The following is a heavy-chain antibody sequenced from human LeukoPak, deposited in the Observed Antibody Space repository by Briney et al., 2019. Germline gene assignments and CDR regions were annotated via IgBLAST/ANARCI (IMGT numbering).Heavy chain of an antibody. V-gene: IGHV1-2*02. D-gene: IGHD3-22*01. J-gene: IGHJ4*02. Sequence: ASVKVSCKASGYTFTSYGISWVRQAPGQGLEWMGWINPNSGGTNYAQKFQGRVTMTRDTSISTAYMELSRLRSDDTAVYYCARAPGGMIAYFDYWGQGTLVTVSS. CDR3: ARAPGGMIAYFDY. CDR1: GYTFTSYG. CDR2: INPNSGGT.